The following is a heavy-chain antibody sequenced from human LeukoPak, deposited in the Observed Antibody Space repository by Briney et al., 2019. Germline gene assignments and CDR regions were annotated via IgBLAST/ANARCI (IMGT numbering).Heavy chain of an antibody. D-gene: IGHD6-13*01. Sequence: SQTLSLPCTVSGGSISSYYWSWLRQPAGKGLEWIGRIYTSGSTNYNPSLKSRVTMSVDTSKNQFSLKLSSVTAADTAVYYCARTSIAAAGTFQHWGQGTLVTVSS. CDR3: ARTSIAAAGTFQH. CDR1: GGSISSYY. V-gene: IGHV4-4*07. J-gene: IGHJ1*01. CDR2: IYTSGST.